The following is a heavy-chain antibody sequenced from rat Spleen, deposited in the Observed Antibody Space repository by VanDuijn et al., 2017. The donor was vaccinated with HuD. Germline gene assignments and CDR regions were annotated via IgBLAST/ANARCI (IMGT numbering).Heavy chain of an antibody. CDR1: VYSITSSY. Sequence: EVQLQESGPGLVKPSQSLSLTCSVTVYSITSSYRWSWIRKFPGNGMEWMGYISYSGSTGFNPSLKRRISITRDTSRNQFFLQLNSVTTEDKATYYCARSDDYYSNYIPFAFWGQGTLVTVSS. D-gene: IGHD1-2*01. CDR3: ARSDDYYSNYIPFAF. J-gene: IGHJ3*01. V-gene: IGHV3-1*01. CDR2: ISYSGST.